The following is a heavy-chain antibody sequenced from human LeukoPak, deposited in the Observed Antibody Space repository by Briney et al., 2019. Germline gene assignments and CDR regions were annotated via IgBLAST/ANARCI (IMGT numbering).Heavy chain of an antibody. CDR3: ARRATMVRGGNRYYFDY. D-gene: IGHD3-10*01. CDR2: FYYSGST. CDR1: GGSISSYY. J-gene: IGHJ4*02. Sequence: SETLSLTCSVSGGSISSYYWSWIRQPPGKGLEWIGYFYYSGSTNYNPSLKSRVTISVDTSKNQFSLKLSSVTAADTAVYFCARRATMVRGGNRYYFDYWGQGTLVTVSS. V-gene: IGHV4-59*08.